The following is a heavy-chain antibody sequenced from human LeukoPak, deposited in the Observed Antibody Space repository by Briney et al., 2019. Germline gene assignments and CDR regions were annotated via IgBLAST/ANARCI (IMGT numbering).Heavy chain of an antibody. CDR1: GFSFSRYS. CDR2: ISSSSTST. V-gene: IGHV3-48*01. J-gene: IGHJ4*02. CDR3: AASYSETQLFYFDY. D-gene: IGHD1-26*01. Sequence: PGGSLRLSCAAPGFSFSRYSMNWVRQAPGKGLEWISYISSSSTSTFYADSVKGRLTISRDNGKNSVYLQMNSLSAEDTAVYYCAASYSETQLFYFDYWGQGNLVTVSS.